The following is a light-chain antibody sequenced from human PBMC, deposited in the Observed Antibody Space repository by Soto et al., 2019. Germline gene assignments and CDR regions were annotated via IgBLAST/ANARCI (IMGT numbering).Light chain of an antibody. CDR2: GVS. Sequence: EIVLTQFPGTLSLSPGERATLSCRASQSLNRNYLAWYQQKHGQSPRLLIYGVSSRASDIPDRFSSSGSGTDFTLTISRLESEDFEVYHCEQYRSLPLTFVGGTKVEI. CDR1: QSLNRNY. V-gene: IGKV3-20*01. J-gene: IGKJ4*01. CDR3: EQYRSLPLT.